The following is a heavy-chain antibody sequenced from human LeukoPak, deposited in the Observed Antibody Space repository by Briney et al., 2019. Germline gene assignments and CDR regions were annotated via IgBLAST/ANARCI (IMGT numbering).Heavy chain of an antibody. D-gene: IGHD6-19*01. CDR1: GFTVSSNY. V-gene: IGHV3-53*01. CDR2: IYSGGST. Sequence: QPGGSLRLSCAASGFTVSSNYMSWVRQAPGKGLEWVSVIYSGGSTYYADSVKGRFTISRDNSKNTLYLQMNSLRAEDTAVYYCAREKGIAVAGTFYYYYYYMDVWGKGTTVTVSS. J-gene: IGHJ6*03. CDR3: AREKGIAVAGTFYYYYYYMDV.